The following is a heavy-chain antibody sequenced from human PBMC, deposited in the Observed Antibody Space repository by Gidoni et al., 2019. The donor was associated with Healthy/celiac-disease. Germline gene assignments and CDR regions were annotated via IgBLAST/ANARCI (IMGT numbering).Heavy chain of an antibody. CDR3: ARGPVHLYLSYSSGFDY. D-gene: IGHD6-19*01. V-gene: IGHV3-74*01. CDR2: INSDGSST. CDR1: GFTFSSYW. J-gene: IGHJ4*02. Sequence: EVQLVESGGGLVQPGGSLSLSCAAYGFTFSSYWMHWVRQAPGKGLVWVSRINSDGSSTSYADYVKGRFTIYRDNAKNTLYLQMNSLRAEDTAVYYCARGPVHLYLSYSSGFDYWGQGTLVTVSS.